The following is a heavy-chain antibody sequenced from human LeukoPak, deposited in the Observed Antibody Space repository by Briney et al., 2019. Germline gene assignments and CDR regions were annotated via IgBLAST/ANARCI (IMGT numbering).Heavy chain of an antibody. CDR2: IWYDGSNK. V-gene: IGHV3-33*01. Sequence: GGSLRLSCAASGFTFSSYGMHWVRQAPDKGLEWVAVIWYDGSNKYYADSVKGRFTISRDNSKNTLYLQMNSLRAEDTAVYYCARDAARYYYDSSGYYSPYYFDYWGQGTLVTVSS. CDR3: ARDAARYYYDSSGYYSPYYFDY. D-gene: IGHD3-22*01. CDR1: GFTFSSYG. J-gene: IGHJ4*02.